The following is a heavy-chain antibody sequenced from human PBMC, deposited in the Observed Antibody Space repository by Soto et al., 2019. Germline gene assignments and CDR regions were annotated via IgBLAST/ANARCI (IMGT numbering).Heavy chain of an antibody. D-gene: IGHD1-1*01. CDR2: IIPIFGTA. CDR1: GGTFSSYA. V-gene: IGHV1-69*01. J-gene: IGHJ4*02. Sequence: QVQLVQSGAEVKKPGSSVKVSCKASGGTFSSYAISWVRQAPGQGLEWMGGIIPIFGTANYAQKLQGRVTITAEESTSTGYMELSSLRSEDTAVYYCAFRVRYTTGGFDYWGQGPLVTVSS. CDR3: AFRVRYTTGGFDY.